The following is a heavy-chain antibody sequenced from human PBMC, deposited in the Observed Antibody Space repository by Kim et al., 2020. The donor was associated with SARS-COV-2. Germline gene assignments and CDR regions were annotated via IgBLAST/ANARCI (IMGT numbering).Heavy chain of an antibody. D-gene: IGHD4-17*01. CDR2: ISSSISHT. J-gene: IGHJ4*02. V-gene: IGHV3-11*03. Sequence: GGSLRLSCAASGFTFSDYYMSWIRQAPGKGLEWVSYISSSISHTNHADSVKGRFTISRDNAKNSLYLQMNSLRADDTAVYYCARADYGDGYPGDWGQGTLVTVSS. CDR1: GFTFSDYY. CDR3: ARADYGDGYPGD.